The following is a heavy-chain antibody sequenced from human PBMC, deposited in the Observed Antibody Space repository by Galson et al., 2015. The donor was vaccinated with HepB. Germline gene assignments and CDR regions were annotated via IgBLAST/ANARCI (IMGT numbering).Heavy chain of an antibody. CDR1: GGSISSSNW. Sequence: ETLSLTCAVSGGSISSSNWWSWVRQPPGKGLEWIGEIYHSGSTNYNPSLKSRVTISVDKSKNQFSLKLSSVTAADPAVYYCGRLSMVVVVAASRHSTVGMDVWGQGTTVTVSS. CDR3: GRLSMVVVVAASRHSTVGMDV. D-gene: IGHD2-15*01. CDR2: IYHSGST. J-gene: IGHJ6*02. V-gene: IGHV4-4*02.